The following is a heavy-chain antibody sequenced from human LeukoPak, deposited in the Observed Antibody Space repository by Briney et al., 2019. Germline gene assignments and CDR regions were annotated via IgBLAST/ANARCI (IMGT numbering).Heavy chain of an antibody. CDR1: GYTLTELS. Sequence: ASVKVSCKVSGYTLTELSMHWVRQAPGKGLEWMGGFDPEDGETIYAQKFQGRVTMTEDTSTDTAYMELSSLRSEDTAVYYCARDGIAARPSGYFDYWGQGTLVTVSS. CDR3: ARDGIAARPSGYFDY. V-gene: IGHV1-24*01. CDR2: FDPEDGET. D-gene: IGHD6-6*01. J-gene: IGHJ4*02.